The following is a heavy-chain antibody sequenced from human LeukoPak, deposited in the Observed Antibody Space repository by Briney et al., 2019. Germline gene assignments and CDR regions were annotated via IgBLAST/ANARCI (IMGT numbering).Heavy chain of an antibody. V-gene: IGHV3-7*03. CDR1: GFTFSNYW. J-gene: IGHJ4*02. Sequence: GGSLRLSCAASGFTFSNYWITWVRQAPGKGLEWVATIKEDGSETYNVDSVTGRFTISRDNAKNSLHLQMNSLRADDTAVYYCARHPDSPTRLDYWGQGTLVTVSS. CDR2: IKEDGSET. D-gene: IGHD1-14*01. CDR3: ARHPDSPTRLDY.